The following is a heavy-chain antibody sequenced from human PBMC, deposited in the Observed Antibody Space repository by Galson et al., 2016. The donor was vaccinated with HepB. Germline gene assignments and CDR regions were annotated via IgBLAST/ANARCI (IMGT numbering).Heavy chain of an antibody. V-gene: IGHV6-1*01. Sequence: CAISGDSVSSNNAGWNWIRQSPSRGLEWLGRTFYRSNWQNDYAESVKSRITINPDTSKNQFSLHLSSVTPEDTGAYYCSRSYLLGRGFGWWGPGTPVTVSS. J-gene: IGHJ4*02. CDR1: GDSVSSNNAG. CDR3: SRSYLLGRGFGW. D-gene: IGHD3-10*01. CDR2: TFYRSNWQN.